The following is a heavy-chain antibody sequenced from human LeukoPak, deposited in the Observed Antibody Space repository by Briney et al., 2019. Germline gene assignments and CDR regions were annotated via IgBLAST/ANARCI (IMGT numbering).Heavy chain of an antibody. Sequence: PGGSLRLSCVASGFTFSNFWMSWVRQAPGKGPEWVVNIKEDGSEKYYVDSVKGRFTISRDNAKNSLYLQMNSLRAEDTAVYYCARSPYEFVWGQGTLVTVSS. CDR3: ARSPYEFV. D-gene: IGHD5-12*01. CDR1: GFTFSNFW. J-gene: IGHJ4*02. CDR2: IKEDGSEK. V-gene: IGHV3-7*01.